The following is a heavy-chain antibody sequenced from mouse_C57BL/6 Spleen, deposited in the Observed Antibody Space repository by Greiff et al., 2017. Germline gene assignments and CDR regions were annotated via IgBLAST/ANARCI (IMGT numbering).Heavy chain of an antibody. Sequence: EVQLQQSGAELVKPGASVKLSCTASGFNINDYYMHWVKQRTEQGLAWIGRIDPEDGETKYDPKFQGKATITADTSANTAYLQLSSMTSEVTAVYYCARRDDYDYAMDYWGQGTSVTVSS. J-gene: IGHJ4*01. CDR1: GFNINDYY. CDR2: IDPEDGET. V-gene: IGHV14-2*01. CDR3: ARRDDYDYAMDY. D-gene: IGHD2-4*01.